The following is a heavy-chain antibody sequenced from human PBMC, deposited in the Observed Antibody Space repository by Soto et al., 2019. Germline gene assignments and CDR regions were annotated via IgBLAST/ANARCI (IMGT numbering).Heavy chain of an antibody. J-gene: IGHJ4*02. Sequence: EVQLVESGGGLVQPGGSLRLSCAASGFTFSSYAMHWVRQAPGKGLEYVSAISSNGGSTYYANSVKGRFTISRDNSKNTLYLQMGSLRAEDMAVYYCARTEMITFGGYEYWGQGTLVTVAS. CDR1: GFTFSSYA. V-gene: IGHV3-64*01. CDR3: ARTEMITFGGYEY. D-gene: IGHD3-16*01. CDR2: ISSNGGST.